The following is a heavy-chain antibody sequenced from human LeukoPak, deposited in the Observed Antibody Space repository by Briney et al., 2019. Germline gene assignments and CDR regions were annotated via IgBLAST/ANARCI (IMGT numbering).Heavy chain of an antibody. J-gene: IGHJ4*02. CDR1: GGTFSSYA. D-gene: IGHD2-2*01. V-gene: IGHV1-69*04. CDR3: ARDSYCSSTSCTDY. Sequence: SVKVSCKASGGTFSSYAISWVRQAPGQRLEWMGRIIPIFGIANYAQKFQGRVTITADKSTSTAYMELSSLRSEDTAVYYCARDSYCSSTSCTDYWGQGTLVTVSS. CDR2: IIPIFGIA.